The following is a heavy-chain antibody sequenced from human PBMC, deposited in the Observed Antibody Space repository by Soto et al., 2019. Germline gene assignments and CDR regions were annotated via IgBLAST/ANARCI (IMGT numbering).Heavy chain of an antibody. J-gene: IGHJ5*02. CDR2: IYYSGST. Sequence: QLQLQELGPGLVKPSETLSLTCTVSGGSISSSSYYWGWIRQPPGKGLEWIGSIYYSGSTYYNPSLKSRVTISVDTSKNQFSLKLSSVTAADTAVYYCARQYVVVVAANNWIDPWGQGTLVTVSS. CDR1: GGSISSSSYY. CDR3: ARQYVVVVAANNWIDP. D-gene: IGHD2-15*01. V-gene: IGHV4-39*01.